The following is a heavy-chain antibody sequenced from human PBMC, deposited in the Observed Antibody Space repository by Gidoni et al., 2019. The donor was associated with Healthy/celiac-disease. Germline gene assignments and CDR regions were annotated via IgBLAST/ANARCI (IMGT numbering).Heavy chain of an antibody. CDR3: ARAPPRADDDGYYRNYNSGLDV. CDR1: GYTFNSYG. D-gene: IGHD3-22*01. Sequence: QVQLVQSGAEVRKPGASVKVSCEASGYTFNSYGISWVRLAPGQGLEWLGWISAYNGKTNYAQKIQGRVTMTTDTSTSTGYMELRSLRSDDTAVYYCARAPPRADDDGYYRNYNSGLDVWGQGTTVTVSS. CDR2: ISAYNGKT. J-gene: IGHJ6*02. V-gene: IGHV1-18*01.